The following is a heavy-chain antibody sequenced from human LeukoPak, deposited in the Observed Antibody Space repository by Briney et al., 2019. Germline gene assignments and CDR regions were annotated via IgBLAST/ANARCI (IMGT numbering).Heavy chain of an antibody. CDR3: TRGRAAGD. V-gene: IGHV1-8*01. CDR2: VSPDSGDT. J-gene: IGHJ4*02. Sequence: GASVKVSCKASGYTFANNDINWVRQATGQGIVWMGWVSPDSGDTGYAPNFRGRVTMTTDTSINTAYMELTSLTSEDTAIYYCTRGRAAGDWGQGTLVTVSS. CDR1: GYTFANND. D-gene: IGHD6-19*01.